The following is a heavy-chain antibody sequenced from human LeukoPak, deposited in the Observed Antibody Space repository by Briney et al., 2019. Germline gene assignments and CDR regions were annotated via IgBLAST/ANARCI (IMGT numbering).Heavy chain of an antibody. D-gene: IGHD1-26*01. J-gene: IGHJ4*02. Sequence: GRSLRLSCAASGFTFSNYGMHWVRQAPGKGLEWVALIWFDGRNKFHADPVKGRFTISRDNSKNTLFLQMNSLRAEDTAVYYCAKDPSGSYTFDYWAQGTLVTVSS. CDR2: IWFDGRNK. V-gene: IGHV3-33*06. CDR1: GFTFSNYG. CDR3: AKDPSGSYTFDY.